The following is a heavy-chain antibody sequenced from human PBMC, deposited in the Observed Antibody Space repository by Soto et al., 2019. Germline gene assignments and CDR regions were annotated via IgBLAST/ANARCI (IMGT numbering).Heavy chain of an antibody. Sequence: PGESLKISCKGSGYSFTSYWIGWVRQMPGNGLEWMGIIYPGDSDTRYSPSFQGQVTISADKSISTAYLQWSSLKASDTAMYYCARLKPPRYSSSPYNWFDPWGQGTLVTVSS. CDR3: ARLKPPRYSSSPYNWFDP. D-gene: IGHD6-6*01. CDR2: IYPGDSDT. V-gene: IGHV5-51*01. J-gene: IGHJ5*02. CDR1: GYSFTSYW.